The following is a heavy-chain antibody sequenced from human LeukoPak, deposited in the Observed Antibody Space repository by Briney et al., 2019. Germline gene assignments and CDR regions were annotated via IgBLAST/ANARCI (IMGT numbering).Heavy chain of an antibody. V-gene: IGHV4-59*08. CDR2: IYYSRTT. D-gene: IGHD6-19*01. CDR3: ARKGSSGWIFDY. CDR1: GGSISSYY. Sequence: PSETLSLTCTVSGGSISSYYWSWIRQPPGKGLDGIGYIYYSRTTNYNPPLKTQVTISVDTSKNQFSLKLSSVTAADTAVYYCARKGSSGWIFDYWGQGTLVTVSS. J-gene: IGHJ4*02.